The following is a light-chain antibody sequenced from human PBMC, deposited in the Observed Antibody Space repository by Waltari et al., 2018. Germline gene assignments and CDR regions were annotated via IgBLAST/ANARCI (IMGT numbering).Light chain of an antibody. CDR1: QSVLYSSNNKNY. CDR3: QQYYSTPQT. Sequence: DIVMTQSPDSLAVSLGERATINCQSSQSVLYSSNNKNYLAWYQQKPGPPPKLLIYWASTRESGVPDRFSGSGSGTDFTLTISSLQAEDVAVYYCQQYYSTPQTFGQGTKLEIK. CDR2: WAS. J-gene: IGKJ2*01. V-gene: IGKV4-1*01.